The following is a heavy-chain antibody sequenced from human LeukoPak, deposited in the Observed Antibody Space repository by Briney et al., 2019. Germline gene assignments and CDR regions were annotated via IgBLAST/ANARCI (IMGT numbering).Heavy chain of an antibody. D-gene: IGHD6-13*01. CDR3: ARVPLAAAGDYYFDY. V-gene: IGHV4-59*01. Sequence: SGTLSLTCTVSGGSISSYYWSWIRQPPGKGLEWIGYIYYSGSTNYNPSLKSRVTISVDTSKNQFSLKLSSVTAADTAVYYCARVPLAAAGDYYFDYWGQGTLVTVSS. J-gene: IGHJ4*02. CDR2: IYYSGST. CDR1: GGSISSYY.